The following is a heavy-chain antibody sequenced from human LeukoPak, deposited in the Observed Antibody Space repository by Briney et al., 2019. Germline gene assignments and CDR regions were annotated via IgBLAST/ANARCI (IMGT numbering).Heavy chain of an antibody. D-gene: IGHD3-3*01. V-gene: IGHV3-21*01. J-gene: IGHJ3*02. CDR1: GFTFSSYS. CDR3: ARGSRLEAFDI. Sequence: GGSLRLSCAASGFTFSSYSMNWVRQAPGKGLEWVSSISSSSSYIYYADSVKGRFTISRDNAKNSLYLQMNSLRAEDTAVYYCARGSRLEAFDIWGQGTMATVSS. CDR2: ISSSSSYI.